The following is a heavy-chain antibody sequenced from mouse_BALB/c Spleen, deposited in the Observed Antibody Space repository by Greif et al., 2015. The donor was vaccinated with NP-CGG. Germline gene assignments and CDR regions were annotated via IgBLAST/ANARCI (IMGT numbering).Heavy chain of an antibody. CDR2: ISTYNGNT. D-gene: IGHD2-1*01. CDR3: ARLGNYGNPYYYAMDY. CDR1: GYTFTDYA. J-gene: IGHJ4*01. V-gene: IGHV1-67*01. Sequence: VKLMESGPEVVRPGVSVKISCKGSGYTFTDYAMHWVKQSHAKSLEWIGVISTYNGNTNYNQKFKGKATMTVDKSSSTAYMELARLTSVDSAIYYCARLGNYGNPYYYAMDYWGQGTSVTVSS.